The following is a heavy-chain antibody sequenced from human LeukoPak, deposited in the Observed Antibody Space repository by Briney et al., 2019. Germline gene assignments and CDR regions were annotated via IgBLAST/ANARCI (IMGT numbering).Heavy chain of an antibody. J-gene: IGHJ4*02. CDR2: IIPIFGTA. D-gene: IGHD3-10*01. CDR1: GGTFSSYA. CDR3: AREGPRVWFGESPSVYFDY. Sequence: ASVKVSCKAPGGTFSSYAISWVRQAPGQGLEWMGGIIPIFGTANYAQKFQGRVTITADESTSTAYMELSSLRSEDTAVYYCAREGPRVWFGESPSVYFDYWGQGTLVTVSS. V-gene: IGHV1-69*13.